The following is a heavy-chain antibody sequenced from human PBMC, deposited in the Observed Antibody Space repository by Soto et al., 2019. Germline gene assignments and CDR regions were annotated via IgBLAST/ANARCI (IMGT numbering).Heavy chain of an antibody. J-gene: IGHJ4*02. CDR1: GFTFSTAW. CDR2: LSDSGGSI. CDR3: AKVSSSWYAGFFDL. Sequence: GGSLRLSCAASGFTFSTAWMTWVRQAPGKGLEWVSGLSDSGGSIYYADSVKGRFTISRDNSMNTLYLQMNTLRPEDTAIYYCAKVSSSWYAGFFDLWGQGTLVTVS. D-gene: IGHD2-8*01. V-gene: IGHV3-23*01.